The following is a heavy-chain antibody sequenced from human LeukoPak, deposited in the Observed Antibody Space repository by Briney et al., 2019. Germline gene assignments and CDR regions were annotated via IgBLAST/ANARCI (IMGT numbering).Heavy chain of an antibody. J-gene: IGHJ4*02. V-gene: IGHV1-18*01. D-gene: IGHD4-23*01. CDR3: HSGGFDY. CDR1: GYKFTSY. Sequence: ASVKVSCKASGYKFTSYSWVRPAPGQGLEWVGWISTYNGKTDYGQKVQGRVTVTTDTSTNTAYMELRNLRSDDTAVYYCHSGGFDYWGQGTLIVVSS. CDR2: ISTYNGKT.